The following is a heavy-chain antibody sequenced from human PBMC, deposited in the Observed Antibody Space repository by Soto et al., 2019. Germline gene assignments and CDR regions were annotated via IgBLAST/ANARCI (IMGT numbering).Heavy chain of an antibody. Sequence: SETLSLTCTVSGGSISSSSYYWGWIRQPPGKGLEWIGSIYYSGSTYYHPSLLSRVTISADTSMNEFSLRLSSVTAADTAVYYCARLNGYCVSTGCHGYYGMDVWGQGTTVTVSS. CDR1: GGSISSSSYY. CDR2: IYYSGST. D-gene: IGHD2-2*03. J-gene: IGHJ6*02. V-gene: IGHV4-39*01. CDR3: ARLNGYCVSTGCHGYYGMDV.